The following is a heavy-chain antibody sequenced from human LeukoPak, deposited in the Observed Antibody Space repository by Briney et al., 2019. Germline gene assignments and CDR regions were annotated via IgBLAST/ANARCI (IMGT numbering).Heavy chain of an antibody. J-gene: IGHJ4*02. CDR2: IYGGDST. CDR1: GFTFSNAY. D-gene: IGHD4-23*01. CDR3: ASESPLYYDGNSGF. Sequence: GGSLRLSCAASGFTFSNAYMNWVRQAPGKGLEWVSGIYGGDSTYYADSVKGRFTISRDNSKNTLYLQMNSLRAEDTAVYYCASESPLYYDGNSGFWGQGALVTVSS. V-gene: IGHV3-53*01.